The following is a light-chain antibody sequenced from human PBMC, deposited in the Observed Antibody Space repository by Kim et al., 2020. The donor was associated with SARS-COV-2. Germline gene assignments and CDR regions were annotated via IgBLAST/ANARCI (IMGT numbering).Light chain of an antibody. Sequence: VSPGERATLSCRASQSVSSNLAWYQQRPGQAPRLLIYGASSRATGIPARFTGSGSGTEFTLTISSLQSEDSAVYYCQQYNNWPPYTFGQGTKLEI. V-gene: IGKV3-15*01. J-gene: IGKJ2*01. CDR2: GAS. CDR1: QSVSSN. CDR3: QQYNNWPPYT.